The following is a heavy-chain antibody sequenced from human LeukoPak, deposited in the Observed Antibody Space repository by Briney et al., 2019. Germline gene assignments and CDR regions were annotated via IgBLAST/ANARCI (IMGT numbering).Heavy chain of an antibody. Sequence: GRSLKLSCAASGFTFSSYAMHWVRQAPGKGLEWVAVISYDGSNKYYADSVKGRFTISRDNSKNTLYLQMNSLGAEDTAVYYCARSGYSSSFDYWGQGTLVTVSS. CDR3: ARSGYSSSFDY. D-gene: IGHD6-13*01. CDR1: GFTFSSYA. V-gene: IGHV3-30*04. J-gene: IGHJ4*02. CDR2: ISYDGSNK.